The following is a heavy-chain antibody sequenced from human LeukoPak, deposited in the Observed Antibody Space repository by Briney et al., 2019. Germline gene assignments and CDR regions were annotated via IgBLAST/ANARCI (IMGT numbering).Heavy chain of an antibody. CDR2: IIPIFGTA. CDR3: ARGVRAARDDAFDI. Sequence: GASVKVSSKASGGTFSSYAISWVRQAPGQGLEWMGGIIPIFGTANYAQKFQGRVTITADKSTSTAYMELSSLRSEDTAVYYCARGVRAARDDAFDIWGQGTMVTVSS. J-gene: IGHJ3*02. D-gene: IGHD3-10*01. CDR1: GGTFSSYA. V-gene: IGHV1-69*06.